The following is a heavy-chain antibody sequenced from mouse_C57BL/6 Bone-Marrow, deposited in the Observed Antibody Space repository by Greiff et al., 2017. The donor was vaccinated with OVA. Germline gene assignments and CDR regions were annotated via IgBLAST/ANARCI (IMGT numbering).Heavy chain of an antibody. CDR3: AGQGYNVWYIDV. D-gene: IGHD2-2*01. J-gene: IGHJ1*01. V-gene: IGHV1-55*01. CDR2: IYPGSGST. CDR1: GYTFTSYW. Sequence: QVQLQQPGAELVKPGASVKMSCKASGYTFTSYWITWVKQRPGQGLEWIGDIYPGSGSTNYNEKFKSKATLTGDTSSSTAYMQLSSLTSEDSAVYNCAGQGYNVWYIDVWGAGTTVTVPS.